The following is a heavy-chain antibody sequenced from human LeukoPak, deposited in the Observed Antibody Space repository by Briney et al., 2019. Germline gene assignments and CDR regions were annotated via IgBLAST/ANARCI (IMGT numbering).Heavy chain of an antibody. V-gene: IGHV3-13*01. J-gene: IGHJ4*02. Sequence: GGSLRLSCEASGFTFSGYDMHWVRQATGKGLEWVSAIGTTGDTYYTDSVRGRFTISRENAKNSLDLQMNSLRAGDTAVYYCARSPSYSSSWYALDSWGQGTLVTVSS. CDR2: IGTTGDT. CDR3: ARSPSYSSSWYALDS. D-gene: IGHD6-13*01. CDR1: GFTFSGYD.